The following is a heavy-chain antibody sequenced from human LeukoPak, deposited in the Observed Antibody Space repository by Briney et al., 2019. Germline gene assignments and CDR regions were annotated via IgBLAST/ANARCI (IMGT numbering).Heavy chain of an antibody. CDR3: ARGSTWSDY. J-gene: IGHJ4*02. V-gene: IGHV4-4*02. CDR2: IYHSGGT. CDR1: GASINSTKW. Sequence: SGTLSLTCAVSGASINSTKWWTWVRPPPGKGLEWIGEIYHSGGTNYNPSLKSRVTISADKSRNQFSLKLNSVTAADTAVYYCARGSTWSDYWGQGTLVTVSS. D-gene: IGHD6-13*01.